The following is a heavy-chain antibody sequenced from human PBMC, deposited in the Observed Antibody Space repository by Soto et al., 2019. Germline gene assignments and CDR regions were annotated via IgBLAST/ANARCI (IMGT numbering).Heavy chain of an antibody. Sequence: EVQLLESAGGLVQPGGSLRLSCAASGFTFSSYAMRWVRQAPGKGLEWVSAISGSGGNTYYADSVKGRFAISRDTSKNTLCLQMNSLRAEDTAVYYCAKCAGSGWYPDYWGQGTLVTVSS. CDR2: ISGSGGNT. CDR1: GFTFSSYA. J-gene: IGHJ4*02. D-gene: IGHD6-19*01. V-gene: IGHV3-23*01. CDR3: AKCAGSGWYPDY.